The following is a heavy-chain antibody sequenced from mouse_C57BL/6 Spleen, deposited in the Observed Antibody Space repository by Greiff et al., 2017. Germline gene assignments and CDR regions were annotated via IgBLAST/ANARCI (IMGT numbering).Heavy chain of an antibody. J-gene: IGHJ4*01. CDR2: INYDGSST. D-gene: IGHD1-1*01. Sequence: EVKLVESEGGLVQPGSSMKLSCTASGFTFSDYYMAWVRQVPEKGLEWVANINYDGSSTYYLDSLKSRFIISRDNAKNILYLQMSSLKSEDTATYYCARADYGSSYDAMDYWGQGTSVTVSS. CDR1: GFTFSDYY. CDR3: ARADYGSSYDAMDY. V-gene: IGHV5-16*01.